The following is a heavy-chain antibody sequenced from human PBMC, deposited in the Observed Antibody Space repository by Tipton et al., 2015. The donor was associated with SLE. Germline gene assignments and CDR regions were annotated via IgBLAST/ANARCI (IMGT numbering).Heavy chain of an antibody. CDR3: ARGFLEMFDP. D-gene: IGHD3-3*01. CDR1: GGSIAYHY. Sequence: TLSLTCTVSGGSIAYHYWSWIRQTPGKGLEYIGFIHYSGKTDSHPSPKSRVTMSVDTSKNQFSLRLSSVTTADTAVYYCARGFLEMFDPWGPGTLVTVSS. CDR2: IHYSGKT. J-gene: IGHJ5*02. V-gene: IGHV4-59*11.